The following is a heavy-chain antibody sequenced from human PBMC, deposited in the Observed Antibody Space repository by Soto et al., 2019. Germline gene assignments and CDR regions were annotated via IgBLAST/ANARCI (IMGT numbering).Heavy chain of an antibody. J-gene: IGHJ4*02. D-gene: IGHD6-13*01. CDR2: IRTSSGSGSRT. CDR3: AKPYSSIWHNPFPDY. Sequence: GGSLRLSCAASGFMFSRYVMSWVRQAPGRGPEWVSAIRTSSGSGSRTYYADSVKGRFTVSRDNSKNTLYLQMNSLRAEDTAVYYCAKPYSSIWHNPFPDYWGQGTLVTVSS. CDR1: GFMFSRYV. V-gene: IGHV3-23*01.